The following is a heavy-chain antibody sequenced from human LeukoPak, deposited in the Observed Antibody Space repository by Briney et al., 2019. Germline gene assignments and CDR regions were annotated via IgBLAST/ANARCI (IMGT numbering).Heavy chain of an antibody. Sequence: SETLSLTCTVSGGSISSSSYYWGWIRQPPGKGLEWIGTIYHSGSTYYNPSLKSRVTISVDTSKNQFSLQLNSVTPEDAAVYYCVSSHDAFDIWGQGTMVTVSS. V-gene: IGHV4-39*07. CDR2: IYHSGST. J-gene: IGHJ3*02. D-gene: IGHD2-2*01. CDR1: GGSISSSSYY. CDR3: VSSHDAFDI.